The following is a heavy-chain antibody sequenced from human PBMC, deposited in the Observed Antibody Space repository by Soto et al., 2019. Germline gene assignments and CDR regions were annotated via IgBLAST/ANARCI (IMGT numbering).Heavy chain of an antibody. J-gene: IGHJ4*02. CDR1: GGSISSYY. CDR3: ARDIGVAGTVFFDY. Sequence: PSETLSLTCTVSGGSISSYYWSWSRQPPGKGLEWIGYIYYSGSTNYNPSLKSRVTISVDTSKNQFSLKLSSVTAADTAVYYCARDIGVAGTVFFDYWGQGTLVTVSS. D-gene: IGHD6-19*01. V-gene: IGHV4-59*01. CDR2: IYYSGST.